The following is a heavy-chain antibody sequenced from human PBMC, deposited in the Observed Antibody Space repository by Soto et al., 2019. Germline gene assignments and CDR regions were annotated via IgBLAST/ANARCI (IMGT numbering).Heavy chain of an antibody. Sequence: SETLSLTCAVYGGSVRGSYWSWIRQPPGKGLEWIGEIHDSGSTKYNPSLKSRVTISLDTTKNQFSLTLSSVTAADTAVYYCARQVTYYYGSGSYYTPDYFDFSGQGILVTVSS. V-gene: IGHV4-34*01. CDR3: ARQVTYYYGSGSYYTPDYFDF. CDR1: GGSVRGSY. D-gene: IGHD3-10*01. J-gene: IGHJ4*02. CDR2: IHDSGST.